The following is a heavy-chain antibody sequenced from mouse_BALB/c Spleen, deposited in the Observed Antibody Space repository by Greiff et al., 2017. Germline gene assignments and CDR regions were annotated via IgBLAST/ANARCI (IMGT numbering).Heavy chain of an antibody. CDR1: GFSLSTSGMG. V-gene: IGHV8-12*01. Sequence: QVTLKVSGPGILQPSQTLSLTCSFSGFSLSTSGMGVSWLRQPSGKGLEWLAHIYWDDDKRYNPSLKSRLTISKDTSSNQVFLKITSVDTADTATYYCARRVYDGYYVYFDYWGQGTTLTVSS. D-gene: IGHD2-3*01. J-gene: IGHJ2*01. CDR3: ARRVYDGYYVYFDY. CDR2: IYWDDDK.